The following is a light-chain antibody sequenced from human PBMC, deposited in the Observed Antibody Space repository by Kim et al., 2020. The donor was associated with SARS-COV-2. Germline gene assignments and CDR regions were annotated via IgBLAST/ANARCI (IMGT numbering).Light chain of an antibody. V-gene: IGLV7-46*01. J-gene: IGLJ2*01. CDR2: DTS. CDR1: TGAVTSGHY. CDR3: LLSYSGVRVV. Sequence: QAVVTQEPSLTVSPGGTVTLTCGSSTGAVTSGHYPYWFQQKPGQAPRTLIYDTSIKHSWTPARFSGSLFGGKAALTLSGAQPEDEADYYCLLSYSGVRVVFGGWTQLTVL.